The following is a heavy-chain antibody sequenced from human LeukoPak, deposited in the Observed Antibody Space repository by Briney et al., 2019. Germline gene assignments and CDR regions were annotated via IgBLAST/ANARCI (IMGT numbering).Heavy chain of an antibody. Sequence: SETLSLTCDVNGGSFTGYYWSWIRQPPGKGLEWXGEINHSGDTYYNPSLKSRLTMSEVTSKNQLSLILTSVTAADTAVYYCSRGRKGSSSWYGMDVWGNGTTVIVSS. CDR2: INHSGDT. CDR1: GGSFTGYY. D-gene: IGHD6-13*01. CDR3: SRGRKGSSSWYGMDV. V-gene: IGHV4-34*01. J-gene: IGHJ6*04.